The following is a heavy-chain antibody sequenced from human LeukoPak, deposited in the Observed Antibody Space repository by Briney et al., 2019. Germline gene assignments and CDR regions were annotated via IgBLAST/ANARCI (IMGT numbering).Heavy chain of an antibody. Sequence: ASVKVSCKASGYTFTSYAIHWVRQAPGQRLEWMGWINAGNGNTKYSQKFQGRVTITRDTSASTAYMELSRLRSDDTAVYYCARGVAAADYYYYGMDVWGQGTLVTVSS. J-gene: IGHJ6*02. V-gene: IGHV1-3*01. CDR2: INAGNGNT. D-gene: IGHD6-13*01. CDR3: ARGVAAADYYYYGMDV. CDR1: GYTFTSYA.